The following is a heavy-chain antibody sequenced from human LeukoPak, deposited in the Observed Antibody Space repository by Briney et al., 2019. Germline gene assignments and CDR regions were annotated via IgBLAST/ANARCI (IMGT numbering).Heavy chain of an antibody. CDR1: GFTFSSYS. J-gene: IGHJ5*02. CDR3: AKDPGIQLLYNWFDP. Sequence: PGGSLRLSCAASGFTFSSYSMHWVRQAPGKGLEWVAVISYDGSNKYYADSVKGRFTISRDNSKNTLYLQMNSLRAEDTAVYYCAKDPGIQLLYNWFDPWGQGTLVTVSS. CDR2: ISYDGSNK. D-gene: IGHD5-18*01. V-gene: IGHV3-30*18.